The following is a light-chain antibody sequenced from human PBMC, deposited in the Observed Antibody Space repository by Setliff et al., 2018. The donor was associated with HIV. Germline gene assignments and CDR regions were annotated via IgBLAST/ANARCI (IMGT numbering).Light chain of an antibody. CDR1: SSDIGGYDY. CDR2: EVS. CDR3: ISYADSSALYV. Sequence: QSVLTQPASVSGSPGQSITISCTGTSSDIGGYDYVSWYQQHPDTAPKVIIYEVSNRPPGVSNRFSGSKSGNTASLTISGLLAGDEADYYCISYADSSALYVFGSGTKVTVL. V-gene: IGLV2-14*01. J-gene: IGLJ1*01.